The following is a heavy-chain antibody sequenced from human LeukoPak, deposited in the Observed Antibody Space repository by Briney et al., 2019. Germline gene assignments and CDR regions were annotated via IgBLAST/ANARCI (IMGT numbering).Heavy chain of an antibody. V-gene: IGHV4-59*04. CDR2: IYYSGST. J-gene: IGHJ4*02. D-gene: IGHD3-10*01. Sequence: SETLSLTCSVSGGSVSNYYWSWIRQPPGKGPEWIGTIYYSGSTYHNPSLKSRVTISVDTSKNQFSLKLSSVTAADTAVYYCARLPMAMGVFDNWGQGTLVTVSS. CDR1: GGSVSNYY. CDR3: ARLPMAMGVFDN.